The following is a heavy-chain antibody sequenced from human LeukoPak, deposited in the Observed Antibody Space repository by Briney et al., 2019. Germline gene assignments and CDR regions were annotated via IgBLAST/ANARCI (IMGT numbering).Heavy chain of an antibody. V-gene: IGHV1-18*01. CDR3: ARDKVIASAGTPNWLDP. CDR2: ISAYDGET. Sequence: ASVKVSCKASGYTFNHFGISWVRQAPGQGLEWMGWISAYDGETYYLQKFQGRITMTTDTATRTAYMELRSLRSDDTAVYYCARDKVIASAGTPNWLDPWGQGTLVTASS. CDR1: GYTFNHFG. D-gene: IGHD2-21*01. J-gene: IGHJ5*02.